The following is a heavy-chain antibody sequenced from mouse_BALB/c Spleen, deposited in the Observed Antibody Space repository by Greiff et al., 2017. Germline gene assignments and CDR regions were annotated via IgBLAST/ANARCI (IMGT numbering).Heavy chain of an antibody. J-gene: IGHJ2*01. CDR1: GYTFTSYW. V-gene: IGHV1S81*02. CDR3: ARSHRYFDY. Sequence: QVQLQQPGAELVKPGASVKLSCKASGYTFTSYWMHWVKQRPGQGLEWIGEINPSNGRTNYNEKFKSKATLTVDKSSSTAYMQLSSLTSEDSAVYYCARSHRYFDYWGQGTTLTVSS. CDR2: INPSNGRT.